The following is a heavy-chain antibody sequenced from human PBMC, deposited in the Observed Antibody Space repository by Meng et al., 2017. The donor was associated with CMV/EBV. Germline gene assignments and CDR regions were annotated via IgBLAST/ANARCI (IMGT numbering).Heavy chain of an antibody. CDR3: ARAAGSSSGWYGDDY. CDR2: IYYSGST. J-gene: IGHJ4*02. V-gene: IGHV4-59*01. D-gene: IGHD6-19*01. Sequence: SETLSLTCTVSGGSISSYYWSWIRQPPGKGLEWIGHIYYSGSTNYNPSLKSRVTISVDTSKNQFSLKLSSVTAADTAVYYCARAAGSSSGWYGDDYWGQGTLVTVSS. CDR1: GGSISSYY.